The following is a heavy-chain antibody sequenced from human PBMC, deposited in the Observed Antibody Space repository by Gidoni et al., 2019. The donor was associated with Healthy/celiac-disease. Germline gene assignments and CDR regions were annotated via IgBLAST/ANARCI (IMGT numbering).Heavy chain of an antibody. CDR2: IYHSGST. CDR1: GYSISRGYY. D-gene: IGHD6-13*01. Sequence: QVQLQESGPGLVKPSETLSLTCTVSGYSISRGYYWGWIRQPTGKGLEWIGSIYHSGSTYYNPSLKSRVTISVDTSKNQFSLKLSSVTAADTAVYYCARVGYTTDSTGYYYYYGMDVWGQGTTVTVSS. CDR3: ARVGYTTDSTGYYYYYGMDV. V-gene: IGHV4-38-2*02. J-gene: IGHJ6*02.